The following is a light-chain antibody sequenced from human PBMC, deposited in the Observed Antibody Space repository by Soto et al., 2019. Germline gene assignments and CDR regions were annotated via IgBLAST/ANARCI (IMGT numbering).Light chain of an antibody. J-gene: IGLJ1*01. CDR3: AAWDDTVRSYV. Sequence: QSVLTQPPSVSGTPGQRVTISCSGGISNIATNYVHWFQQLPGTAPKVLSNRDNQRPSGGPDRFSGSKSVTSASLAISGLRSEDEAEYYCAAWDDTVRSYVFGTGTKVTVL. CDR2: RDN. V-gene: IGLV1-47*01. CDR1: ISNIATNY.